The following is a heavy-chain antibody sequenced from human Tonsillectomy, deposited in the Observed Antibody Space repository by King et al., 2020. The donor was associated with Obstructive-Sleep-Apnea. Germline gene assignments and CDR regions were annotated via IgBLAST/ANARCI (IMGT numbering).Heavy chain of an antibody. Sequence: QLQLQESGPGLVKPSETLSLTCTVSGGSISSSGYYWGWIRQAPGKGLEWIGSIYYSGSTYYNPSLKSRVTISVDTSKIQFSLKLSSVTAADTAVYYCARVPLHYSSSFNWGQGTLVTVSS. CDR1: GGSISSSGYY. V-gene: IGHV4-39*07. D-gene: IGHD6-13*01. CDR2: IYYSGST. J-gene: IGHJ4*02. CDR3: ARVPLHYSSSFN.